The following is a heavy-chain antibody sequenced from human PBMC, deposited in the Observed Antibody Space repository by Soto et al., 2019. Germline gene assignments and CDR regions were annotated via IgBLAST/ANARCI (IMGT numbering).Heavy chain of an antibody. CDR1: GDTFSSYA. D-gene: IGHD2-2*01. J-gene: IGHJ4*02. CDR2: IIPIFGTA. Sequence: QVQLVQSGAEVKKPGSSVKVSCKASGDTFSSYAISWVRQAPGQGLEWMGGIIPIFGTANYAQKFQGRVTITADESTSTAYMDLSSVRSEDTAVHYCARGVVPAANEEYYFDYWGQGTLVTVSS. V-gene: IGHV1-69*01. CDR3: ARGVVPAANEEYYFDY.